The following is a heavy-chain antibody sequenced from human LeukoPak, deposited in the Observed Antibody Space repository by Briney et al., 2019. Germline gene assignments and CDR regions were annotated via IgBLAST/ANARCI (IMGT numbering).Heavy chain of an antibody. Sequence: PSETLSLTCTVSGGSISSYYWSWIRQPPGKGLEWIGYIYYSGSTNYNPSLKSRVTISVDTSKNQFSLKLSSETAADTAVYYCARYDYGGNSDSPRWGQGTLVTVSS. CDR3: ARYDYGGNSDSPR. CDR1: GGSISSYY. V-gene: IGHV4-59*08. D-gene: IGHD4-23*01. J-gene: IGHJ4*02. CDR2: IYYSGST.